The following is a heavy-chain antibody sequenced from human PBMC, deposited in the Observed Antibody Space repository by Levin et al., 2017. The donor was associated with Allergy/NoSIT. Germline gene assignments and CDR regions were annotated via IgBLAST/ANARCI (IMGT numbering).Heavy chain of an antibody. V-gene: IGHV4-59*01. Sequence: SETLSLTCTVSGGSINNYYWSWIRQPPGKGLEWIGYIYYSGSTNYNPSLKSRVTISVDTSKNQFTLRLSSVTAADTAVYYCSRDRSIIAASGTHYYYGMDVWGRGTTVTVSS. J-gene: IGHJ6*02. CDR3: SRDRSIIAASGTHYYYGMDV. CDR2: IYYSGST. D-gene: IGHD6-13*01. CDR1: GGSINNYY.